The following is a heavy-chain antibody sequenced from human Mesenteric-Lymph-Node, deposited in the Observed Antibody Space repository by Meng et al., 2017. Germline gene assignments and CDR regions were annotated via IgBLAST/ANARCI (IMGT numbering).Heavy chain of an antibody. CDR3: ARERWYRFDF. D-gene: IGHD4-23*01. CDR2: MYSSGST. Sequence: GSLRLSCTVSGDSISSSFSYWGWIRQSPGKGLEWLGSMYSSGSTYYNPSLKSRVSISVDTSKNHFSLKLNSVTAADTAVYYCARERWYRFDFWGQGTLVTVSS. CDR1: GDSISSSFSY. J-gene: IGHJ4*02. V-gene: IGHV4-39*07.